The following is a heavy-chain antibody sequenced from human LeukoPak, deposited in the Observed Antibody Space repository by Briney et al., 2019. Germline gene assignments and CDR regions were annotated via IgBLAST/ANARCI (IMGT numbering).Heavy chain of an antibody. CDR3: ARDRGTWNDDGFDY. J-gene: IGHJ4*02. CDR2: INHSGST. V-gene: IGHV4-34*01. Sequence: SETLSLTCAVYGGSFSGYYWSWIRQPPGKGLEWIGEINHSGSTNYNPSLKSRVTMSVDTSKNQFSRKLSSVTAADTAVYYCARDRGTWNDDGFDYWGQGTLDTVSS. CDR1: GGSFSGYY. D-gene: IGHD1-1*01.